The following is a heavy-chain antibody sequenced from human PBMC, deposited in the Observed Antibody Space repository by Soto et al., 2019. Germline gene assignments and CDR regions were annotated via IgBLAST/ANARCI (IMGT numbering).Heavy chain of an antibody. CDR1: GGSISSSSYY. J-gene: IGHJ6*02. CDR2: IYYSGST. Sequence: WETLSLTCTVSGGSISSSSYYWGWIRQPPGKGLEWIGSIYYSGSTYYNPSLKSRVTISVDTSKNQFSLKLSSVTAADTAVYYCARLGGSGYYYYYGMDVWGQGTTVTVSS. D-gene: IGHD2-15*01. CDR3: ARLGGSGYYYYYGMDV. V-gene: IGHV4-39*01.